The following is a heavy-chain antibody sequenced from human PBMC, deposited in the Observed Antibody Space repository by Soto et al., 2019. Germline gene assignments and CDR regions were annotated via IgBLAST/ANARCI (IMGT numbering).Heavy chain of an antibody. Sequence: EVQLVESGGGLVQPGGSLRLSCAASGFTFSSYWMSWVRQAPGKGLEWVANIKQDGSEKYYVDSVKGRFTISRDNAKNSLYLQMNSLRAEDTAVYSCAAYSSGWYAGIDYWGQGTLVTVSS. CDR3: AAYSSGWYAGIDY. CDR1: GFTFSSYW. J-gene: IGHJ4*02. CDR2: IKQDGSEK. D-gene: IGHD6-19*01. V-gene: IGHV3-7*02.